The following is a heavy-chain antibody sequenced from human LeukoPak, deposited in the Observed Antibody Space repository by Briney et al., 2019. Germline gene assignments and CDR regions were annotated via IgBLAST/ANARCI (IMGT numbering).Heavy chain of an antibody. CDR1: GGSISSGGYY. V-gene: IGHV4-31*03. Sequence: PSQTLSLTCTVSGGSISSGGYYWSWIRQHPGKGLEWIGYIYYSGSTYYNPSLKSRVTISVDTSKNQFSLKLSSVTAADTAVYYCARDRGRESAATSGYFDYWGQGTLVTVSS. J-gene: IGHJ4*02. D-gene: IGHD2-15*01. CDR3: ARDRGRESAATSGYFDY. CDR2: IYYSGST.